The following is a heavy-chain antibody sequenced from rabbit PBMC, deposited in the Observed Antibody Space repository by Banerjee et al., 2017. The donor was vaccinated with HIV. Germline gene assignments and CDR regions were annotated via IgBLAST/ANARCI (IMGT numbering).Heavy chain of an antibody. V-gene: IGHV1S45*01. D-gene: IGHD2-1*01. CDR1: GFSFSSSYW. CDR2: IEPVFGSA. J-gene: IGHJ4*01. Sequence: EESGGDLVKPEGSLTLTCTASGFSFSSSYWICWVRQAPGKGLEWIGYIEPVFGSAYYASWVNGRFTISSHNAQNTVSLQLNSLTAADTATYFCVRGDYGNLWGQGTLVTVS. CDR3: VRGDYGNL.